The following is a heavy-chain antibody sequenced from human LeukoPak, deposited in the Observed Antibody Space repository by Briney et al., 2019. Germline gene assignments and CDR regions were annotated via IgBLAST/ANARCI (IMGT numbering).Heavy chain of an antibody. CDR1: GFTFSSYA. V-gene: IGHV3-23*01. D-gene: IGHD6-13*01. CDR3: AKDLGQQLVRYYFDY. Sequence: GGSLRLSCAASGFTFSSYAMSWVRQAPGKGLEWVSAISGSGGSTYYADSVKGRITISRDNSKNTLYLQMNSLRAEDTAVYYCAKDLGQQLVRYYFDYWGQGTLVTVSS. J-gene: IGHJ4*02. CDR2: ISGSGGST.